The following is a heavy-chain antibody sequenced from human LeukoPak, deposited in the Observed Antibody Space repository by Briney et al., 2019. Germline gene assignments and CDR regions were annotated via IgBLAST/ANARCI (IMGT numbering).Heavy chain of an antibody. CDR1: GFTFSSYS. V-gene: IGHV3-21*01. Sequence: GGSLRLSCAASGFTFSSYSMNWVRRAPGKGLEWVSSISSSSSYIYYADSVKGRFTISRDNAKNSLYLQMNSLRAEDTAVYYCARYYKRGYSYGEGFDWFDPWGQGTLVTVSS. D-gene: IGHD5-18*01. CDR3: ARYYKRGYSYGEGFDWFDP. CDR2: ISSSSSYI. J-gene: IGHJ5*02.